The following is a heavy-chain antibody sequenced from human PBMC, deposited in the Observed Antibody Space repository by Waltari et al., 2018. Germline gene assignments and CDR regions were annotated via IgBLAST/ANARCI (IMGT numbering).Heavy chain of an antibody. CDR3: AREREGAAFFDF. V-gene: IGHV4-4*07. Sequence: QVQLQESGRGLVRPSEPLSLTCTVSDGPVRGYYWSWIRQPAGQGLEWIGRIYTSVYTSGSTNYNPSLTSRVTISLDTSKSQLSLRLSSVTVADTAVYFCAREREGAAFFDFWGQGILVTVSS. CDR1: DGPVRGYY. CDR2: IYTSVYTSGST. D-gene: IGHD2-15*01. J-gene: IGHJ4*02.